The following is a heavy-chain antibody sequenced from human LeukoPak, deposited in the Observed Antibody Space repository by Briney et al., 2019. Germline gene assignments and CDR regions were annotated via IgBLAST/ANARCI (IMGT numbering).Heavy chain of an antibody. J-gene: IGHJ4*02. CDR1: GGSISSYY. D-gene: IGHD3-3*01. CDR3: ARSLSYYDFWSGYYSPYFDY. Sequence: SETLSLTCTVSGGSISSYYWSWIRQPPGKGLEWIGYIYYSGSTNYNPSLKSRVTISVDTSKNQFSLKLGSVTAADTAVYYCARSLSYYDFWSGYYSPYFDYWGQGTLVTVSS. CDR2: IYYSGST. V-gene: IGHV4-59*01.